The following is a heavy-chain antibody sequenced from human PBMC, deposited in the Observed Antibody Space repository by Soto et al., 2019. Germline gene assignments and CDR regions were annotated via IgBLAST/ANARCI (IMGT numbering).Heavy chain of an antibody. D-gene: IGHD3-22*01. V-gene: IGHV3-73*02. CDR1: GFTFSGSA. CDR2: IRSKANSYAT. CDR3: TRHTYYYDSSGYYYAGVNHY. J-gene: IGHJ4*02. Sequence: EVQLVESGGGLVQPGGSLKLSCAASGFTFSGSAMHWVRQASGKGLEWVGRIRSKANSYATAYAASVKGRFTISRDDSKNTAYLQMNSLKTEDTAVYYCTRHTYYYDSSGYYYAGVNHYWGQGPLVTVSS.